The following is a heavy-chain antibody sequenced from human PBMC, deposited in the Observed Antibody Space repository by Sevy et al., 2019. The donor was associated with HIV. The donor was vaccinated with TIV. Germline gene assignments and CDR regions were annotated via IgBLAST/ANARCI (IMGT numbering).Heavy chain of an antibody. D-gene: IGHD3-22*01. CDR3: ARMGDYFDTSGYYPLKY. J-gene: IGHJ4*02. Sequence: ASVKVSCKASGYTFTGYYVHWLRQAPGQGLEWMGWISPKTGGTYFAKKFQDRVTMTTGTSITTAYLELSGLRFDDTAVYYCARMGDYFDTSGYYPLKYWGQGTLVTVSS. CDR1: GYTFTGYY. CDR2: ISPKTGGT. V-gene: IGHV1-2*02.